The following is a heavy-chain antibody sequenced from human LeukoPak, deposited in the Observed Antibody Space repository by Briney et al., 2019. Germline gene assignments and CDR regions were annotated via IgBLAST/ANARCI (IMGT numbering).Heavy chain of an antibody. CDR2: ISWNVYST. V-gene: IGHV3-43*01. J-gene: IGHJ4*02. CDR1: GFSFGGYT. D-gene: IGHD1-26*01. CDR3: ARDSSGSLDY. Sequence: GGSLRLSCAASGFSFGGYTMHWVRQAPGKGLEWVSLISWNVYSTSHGDSVKGRYTISRDNNKDSLYLQMNSLKTEDTALYYCARDSSGSLDYWGQGTLVTVSS.